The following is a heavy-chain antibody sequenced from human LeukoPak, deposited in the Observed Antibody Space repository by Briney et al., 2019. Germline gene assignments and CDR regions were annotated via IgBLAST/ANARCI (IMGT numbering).Heavy chain of an antibody. CDR1: GFGVSVNY. J-gene: IGHJ4*02. D-gene: IGHD1-26*01. CDR3: AAKGNGYTGIYLFAH. V-gene: IGHV3-66*01. CDR2: LYASGIT. Sequence: GGSLRLSCAASGFGVSVNYMSWVRQAPGKGLEWVAVLYASGITKYADSVRGRFTISRDTSDNTLHLQMNGLGAEDSAVYYCAAKGNGYTGIYLFAHWGQGTLVTVS.